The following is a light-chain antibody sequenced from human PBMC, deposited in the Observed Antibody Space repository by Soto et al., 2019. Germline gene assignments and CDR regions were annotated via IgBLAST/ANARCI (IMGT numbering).Light chain of an antibody. Sequence: QSVLTQPPSVSGAPGQRVTISCTGSSSNIGAGYDVHWYQELPGTAPKLLIYGNTIRPSGVPDRFSGSKSGTSASLAISGLQSDDEADYYCSTWDASLNALIFGGGTKVTVL. V-gene: IGLV1-40*01. CDR2: GNT. J-gene: IGLJ2*01. CDR3: STWDASLNALI. CDR1: SSNIGAGYD.